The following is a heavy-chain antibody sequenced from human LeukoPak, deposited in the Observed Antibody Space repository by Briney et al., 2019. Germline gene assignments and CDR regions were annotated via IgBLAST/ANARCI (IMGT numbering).Heavy chain of an antibody. CDR3: ARLDRSGWPPNAFDI. Sequence: KPSETLSLTCTVSGGSISSYYWRCLRPPAGEGLEWIGSIYYSGSTYYNPSLKSRVTISVDTSKNQFSLKLSSVTAADTAVYYCARLDRSGWPPNAFDIWGQGTMVTVSS. CDR2: IYYSGST. D-gene: IGHD6-19*01. V-gene: IGHV4-59*05. J-gene: IGHJ3*02. CDR1: GGSISSYY.